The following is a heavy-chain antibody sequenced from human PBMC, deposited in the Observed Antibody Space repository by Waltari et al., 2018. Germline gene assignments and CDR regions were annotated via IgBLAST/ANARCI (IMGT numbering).Heavy chain of an antibody. Sequence: QVQLVQSGAEVKKPGSSVKVSCKASGGTFSSYAISWVRQAPGQGLEWMGGIIPIFGTANYAQKFQGRVTITADESTSTAYMELSSLTAADTAMYYCARSAGYEHIIHLDYWGQGTLVTVSS. CDR1: GGTFSSYA. D-gene: IGHD5-12*01. CDR2: IIPIFGTA. J-gene: IGHJ4*02. V-gene: IGHV1-69*12. CDR3: ARSAGYEHIIHLDY.